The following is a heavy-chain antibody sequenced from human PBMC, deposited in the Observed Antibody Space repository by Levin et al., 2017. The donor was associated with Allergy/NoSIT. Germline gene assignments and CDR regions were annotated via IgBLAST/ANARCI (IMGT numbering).Heavy chain of an antibody. V-gene: IGHV3-30-3*01. J-gene: IGHJ4*02. CDR2: TSYDGSNK. D-gene: IGHD3-10*01. CDR1: GFSFSDYP. Sequence: LKISCAASGFSFSDYPMTWVRQGQGKGLEWVASTSYDGSNKNYADSVKGRFTISRDNSKDTLYLQMSSLRSEDTGVYYCARAVSGSYFDYWGQGTLVTVSS. CDR3: ARAVSGSYFDY.